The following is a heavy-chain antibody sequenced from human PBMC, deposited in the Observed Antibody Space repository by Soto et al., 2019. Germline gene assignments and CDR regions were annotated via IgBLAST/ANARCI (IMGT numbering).Heavy chain of an antibody. V-gene: IGHV1-18*01. CDR1: GYTFTSYG. D-gene: IGHD6-13*01. CDR3: ARVVAAAGEGWFDP. J-gene: IGHJ5*02. CDR2: ISAYNGNT. Sequence: ASVKVSCKASGYTFTSYGISWVRQAPGQGLEWMGWISAYNGNTNYAQKLQGRVTMTTDTSTSTAYMELRSLRSDGTAVYYCARVVAAAGEGWFDPWGQGTLVTVSS.